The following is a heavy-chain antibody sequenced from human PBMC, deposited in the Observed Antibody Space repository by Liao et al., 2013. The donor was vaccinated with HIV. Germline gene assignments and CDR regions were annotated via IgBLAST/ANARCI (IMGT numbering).Heavy chain of an antibody. CDR2: IYTGMSTTGTT. CDR3: ARVQWXPAPNWYSDL. CDR1: GVSLRSTNYY. J-gene: IGHJ2*01. V-gene: IGHV4-61*02. Sequence: QVQLQQWGAGLLKPSETLSLSCSVSGVSLRSTNYYWGWIRQSPGKGLEWIGHIYTGMSTTGTTNYNPSLKSRVSISADTSSNHVSLKLTSVTAADTAVYYCARVQWXPAPNWYSDLWAVAPWSLSPQ. D-gene: IGHD1-26*01.